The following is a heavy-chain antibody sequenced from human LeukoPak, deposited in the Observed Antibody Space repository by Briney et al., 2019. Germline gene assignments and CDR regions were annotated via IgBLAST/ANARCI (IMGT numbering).Heavy chain of an antibody. CDR1: GGSISSYY. Sequence: SETLSPTCTVSGGSISSYYWSWIRQPPGKGLEWIGYIYYSGSTNYNPSLKSRVTISVDTSKNQFSLKLSSVTAADTAVYYCARRGAGNWFDPWGQGTLVTVSS. CDR2: IYYSGST. D-gene: IGHD1-14*01. CDR3: ARRGAGNWFDP. J-gene: IGHJ5*02. V-gene: IGHV4-59*01.